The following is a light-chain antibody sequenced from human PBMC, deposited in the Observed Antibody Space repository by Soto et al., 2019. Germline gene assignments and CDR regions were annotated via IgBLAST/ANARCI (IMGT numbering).Light chain of an antibody. CDR2: DIS. V-gene: IGKV3-11*01. J-gene: IGKJ3*01. CDR3: QQYGSSPDLIT. Sequence: EFVLTQSPATLSLSPGERATLSCRASQSVSSYLAWYQQKPGQAPRLLIYDISNRATGIPPRFSGSGSGTDFTLTISSLEPEDFAVYYCQQYGSSPDLITFGPGTKVDIK. CDR1: QSVSSY.